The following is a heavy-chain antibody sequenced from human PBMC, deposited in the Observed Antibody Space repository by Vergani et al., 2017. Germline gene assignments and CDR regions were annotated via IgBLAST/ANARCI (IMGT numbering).Heavy chain of an antibody. D-gene: IGHD1-26*01. J-gene: IGHJ3*02. CDR1: GYTFTGYY. CDR2: INPNSGGT. CDR3: ARDSVPRGELPLNDAFDI. V-gene: IGHV1-2*02. Sequence: QVQLVQSGAEVKKPGASVKVSCKASGYTFTGYYMHWVRQAPGQGLEWMGWINPNSGGTNYAQKFQGRVTMTRDTSISTAYMELSRLRSDDTAVYYCARDSVPRGELPLNDAFDIWGQGTMVTVSS.